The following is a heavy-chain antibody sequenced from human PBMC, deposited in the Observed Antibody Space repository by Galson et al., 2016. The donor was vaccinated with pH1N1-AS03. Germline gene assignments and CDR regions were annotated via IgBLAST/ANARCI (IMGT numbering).Heavy chain of an antibody. CDR2: ISNSGGTT. CDR3: VRSPVAGYYYFAMDV. Sequence: SLRLSCAASGFTFSMYSMYWVRQAPGKGLEYVGSISNSGGTTYYADSLEGRFTISRDNSKSTLSLQMSSLRIEDTALSYCVRSPVAGYYYFAMDVWGQGTTVTVSS. CDR1: GFTFSMYS. V-gene: IGHV3-64D*06. D-gene: IGHD6-19*01. J-gene: IGHJ6*02.